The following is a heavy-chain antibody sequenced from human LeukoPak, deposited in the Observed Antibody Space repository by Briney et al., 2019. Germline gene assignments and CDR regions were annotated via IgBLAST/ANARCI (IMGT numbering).Heavy chain of an antibody. V-gene: IGHV3-30*03. J-gene: IGHJ4*02. CDR2: ISYDGSNK. D-gene: IGHD2-2*01. Sequence: GGSLILSCAASGFTFSSYGMHWVRQAPGKGLEWVAVISYDGSNKYYADSVKGRFTISRDNSKNTLYLQMNSLRAEDTAVYYCARGIQCSSTSCYAGSTFDYWGQGTLVTVSS. CDR3: ARGIQCSSTSCYAGSTFDY. CDR1: GFTFSSYG.